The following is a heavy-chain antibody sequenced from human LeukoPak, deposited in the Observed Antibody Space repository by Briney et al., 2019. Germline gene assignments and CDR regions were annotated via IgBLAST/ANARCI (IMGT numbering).Heavy chain of an antibody. Sequence: PGGSLRLSCAASGFTVSSTYMSWVRQAPGKGLEWVSVIYSGGSTYYADSVKGRFTISRDNSKNTLYLQMNSLRAEDTAVYYCARDREGGSSWDPGAFDIWGQGTMVTVSS. V-gene: IGHV3-53*01. D-gene: IGHD6-13*01. CDR2: IYSGGST. CDR1: GFTVSSTY. CDR3: ARDREGGSSWDPGAFDI. J-gene: IGHJ3*02.